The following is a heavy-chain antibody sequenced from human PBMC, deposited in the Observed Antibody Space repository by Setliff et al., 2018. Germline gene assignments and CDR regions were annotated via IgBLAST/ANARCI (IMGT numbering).Heavy chain of an antibody. CDR3: ARGINSVSWTPKY. J-gene: IGHJ4*02. Sequence: PSETLSLTCIVSADSVNNNFWTWIRRPPGKGLEWIGYIYPDGTTNYNPSLKSRMTISLDMSKNQFSLTLRSVTAADTAMYYCARGINSVSWTPKYWGRGTLVTVS. V-gene: IGHV4-4*08. CDR2: IYPDGTT. CDR1: ADSVNNNF. D-gene: IGHD6-13*01.